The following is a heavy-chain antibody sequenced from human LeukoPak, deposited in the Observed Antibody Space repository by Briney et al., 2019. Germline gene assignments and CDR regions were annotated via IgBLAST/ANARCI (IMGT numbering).Heavy chain of an antibody. V-gene: IGHV3-48*02. CDR2: ISSSTSIM. D-gene: IGHD1-26*01. CDR1: GFTFSSYS. CDR3: ARTTTGDY. J-gene: IGHJ4*02. Sequence: PGGSLRLSCAASGFTFSSYSMNWVRQAPGKGLEWISYISSSTSIMYYADSVKGRFTVPRDNAKNSLYLQMNTLRDEDTAIYYCARTTTGDYWGQGTLVTVSS.